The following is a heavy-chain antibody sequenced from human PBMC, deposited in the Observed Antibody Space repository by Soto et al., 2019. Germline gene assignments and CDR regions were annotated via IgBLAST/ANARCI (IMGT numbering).Heavy chain of an antibody. CDR3: ARARLAAAATTDFYYFDY. CDR2: IIPIFGTE. Sequence: QVQLVQSGAEVKKPGSSVKVSCKASGGTFSSYAISWVRQAPGQGREWMGGIIPIFGTENYAQKFQGRVTITAGESTSTAYMELSSLRSEDTAVYYCARARLAAAATTDFYYFDYWGQETLVTVSS. CDR1: GGTFSSYA. D-gene: IGHD6-13*01. J-gene: IGHJ4*02. V-gene: IGHV1-69*01.